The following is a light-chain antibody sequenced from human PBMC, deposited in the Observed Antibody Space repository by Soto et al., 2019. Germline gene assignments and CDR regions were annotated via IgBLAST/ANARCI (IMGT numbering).Light chain of an antibody. CDR2: AAS. CDR3: QHSWT. J-gene: IGKJ2*01. CDR1: QNIGDS. Sequence: DIPMTQSPSSLSASVGDRVTITCRASQNIGDSLNWYQQKPRQAPKLLIYAASSLQSGVPSRFSGSGSGTDFTLTVSSLQPEDFASYYCQHSWTFGQGTKLEI. V-gene: IGKV1-39*01.